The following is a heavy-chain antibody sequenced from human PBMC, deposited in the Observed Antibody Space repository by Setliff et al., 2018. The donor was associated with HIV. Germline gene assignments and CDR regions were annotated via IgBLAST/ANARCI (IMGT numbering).Heavy chain of an antibody. Sequence: ASVKVSCKASGYTFTSYCMHWVRQAPGQGLEWMGIINPSGGSTSYAQKFQGRVTMTRDTSTSTVYTELSSLRSEDTAVYYCARAGVVVAATSYYYGMDVWGQGTTVTVSS. CDR1: GYTFTSYC. D-gene: IGHD2-15*01. CDR2: INPSGGST. J-gene: IGHJ6*02. CDR3: ARAGVVVAATSYYYGMDV. V-gene: IGHV1-46*01.